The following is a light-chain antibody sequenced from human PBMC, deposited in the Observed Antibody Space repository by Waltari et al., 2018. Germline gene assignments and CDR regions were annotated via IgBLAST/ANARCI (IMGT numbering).Light chain of an antibody. CDR3: QAWDSSTVV. CDR2: QDT. V-gene: IGLV3-1*01. Sequence: SYELTQSPSVSVSPGQPASITCSGDKLGNKYACWYQQKPGQSPVLVIYQDTKRPSGIPERFSGSNSGNTATLTISETQAMDEADYYCQAWDSSTVVFGGGTKLTVL. CDR1: KLGNKY. J-gene: IGLJ2*01.